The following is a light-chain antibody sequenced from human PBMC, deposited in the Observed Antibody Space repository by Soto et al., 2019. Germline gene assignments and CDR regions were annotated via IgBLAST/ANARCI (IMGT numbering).Light chain of an antibody. CDR2: DAS. CDR3: QQYENLPT. CDR1: QNINNY. Sequence: DIQMTQSPSSLSASVGDGVTITCQASQNINNYLNWYQQKPGRAPKLLIYDASNLEAGVPSRFRGSGSGTDFTFTISRLQPEDMATYYCQQYENLPTFGQGTRLEIK. J-gene: IGKJ5*01. V-gene: IGKV1-33*01.